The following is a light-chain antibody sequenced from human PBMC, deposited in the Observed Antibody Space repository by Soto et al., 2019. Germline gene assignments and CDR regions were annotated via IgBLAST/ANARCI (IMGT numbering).Light chain of an antibody. V-gene: IGKV3D-15*01. CDR2: GAS. CDR3: QQRTNRPPIT. CDR1: QSVSSN. J-gene: IGKJ5*01. Sequence: EIVMTQSPATLSVSPGERATLSCRASQSVSSNLAWYQQKPGQAPRLLIYGASNRATGIPDRFSGSGSGTDFTLTISRLEPEDFAVYYCQQRTNRPPITFGQGTRLEIK.